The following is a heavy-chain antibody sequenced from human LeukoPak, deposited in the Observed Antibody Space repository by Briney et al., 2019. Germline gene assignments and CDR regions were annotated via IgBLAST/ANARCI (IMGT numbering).Heavy chain of an antibody. J-gene: IGHJ4*02. CDR1: GGSISSYY. CDR2: IYYSGST. Sequence: SETLSLTCTVSGGSISSYYWRWIRQPPGKGLEWIGYIYYSGSTNYNPSLKSRVTISVDTSKNQFSLKLSSVTAADTAVYYCAGLTGGGWYYFDYWGQGTLVTVSS. CDR3: AGLTGGGWYYFDY. D-gene: IGHD6-19*01. V-gene: IGHV4-59*01.